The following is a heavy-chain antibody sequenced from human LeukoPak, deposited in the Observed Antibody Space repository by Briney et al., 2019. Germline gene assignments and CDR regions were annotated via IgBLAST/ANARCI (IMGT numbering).Heavy chain of an antibody. CDR2: IYTSGST. J-gene: IGHJ6*02. V-gene: IGHV4-4*07. D-gene: IGHD6-19*01. Sequence: PSETLSLTCTVSGGSISSYYWSWIRQPAGKGLEWIGRIYTSGSTNYNPSLKSRVTMSVDTSKNQFSLKLSSVTAADTAVYYCARDWLDSSGWYDRYYYYGMDAWGQGTLVTVSS. CDR3: ARDWLDSSGWYDRYYYYGMDA. CDR1: GGSISSYY.